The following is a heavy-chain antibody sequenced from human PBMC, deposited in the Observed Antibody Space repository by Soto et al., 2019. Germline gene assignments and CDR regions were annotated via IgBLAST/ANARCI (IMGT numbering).Heavy chain of an antibody. CDR3: ARGEQYSGRIFDY. Sequence: HTLSLTCAITGDSVSSNSAGWSWVRQSPSRGLEWLGRTYYRSKWYYEYAVSVRGRITINPDTSKNQYSLQLNSVTPEDTAVYFCARGEQYSGRIFDYLGQGTLVTVSS. J-gene: IGHJ4*01. CDR2: TYYRSKWYY. CDR1: GDSVSSNSAG. D-gene: IGHD1-26*01. V-gene: IGHV6-1*01.